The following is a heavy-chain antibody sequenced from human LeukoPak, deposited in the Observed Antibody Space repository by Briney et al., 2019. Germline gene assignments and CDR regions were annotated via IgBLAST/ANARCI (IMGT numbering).Heavy chain of an antibody. V-gene: IGHV3-21*01. CDR2: ISSGSSYI. CDR3: VRDVADSPMVTPNFDY. Sequence: GGSLRLSCAASRFTFSLYTMKWVRQAPGTGLEWVSSISSGSSYIHYADSVKGRFTISRDNAKNSLFLQMNSLRAEDTAVYYCVRDVADSPMVTPNFDYWGQGTLVTVSS. D-gene: IGHD5-18*01. CDR1: RFTFSLYT. J-gene: IGHJ4*02.